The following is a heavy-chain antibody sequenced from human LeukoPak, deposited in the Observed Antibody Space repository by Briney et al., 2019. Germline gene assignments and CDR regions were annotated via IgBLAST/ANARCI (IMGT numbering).Heavy chain of an antibody. CDR1: GFTFSSYG. D-gene: IGHD4-23*01. V-gene: IGHV3-30*02. CDR3: VKTVGGWDNFVY. CDR2: IPYDGSNK. J-gene: IGHJ4*02. Sequence: GGSLRLSCAASGFTFSSYGMHWVRQAPGKGLEWVAFIPYDGSNKYYTDSVKGRFTISRDNSKNTLYLQMNSLRAEDTAVYYCVKTVGGWDNFVYWGQGTLVTVSS.